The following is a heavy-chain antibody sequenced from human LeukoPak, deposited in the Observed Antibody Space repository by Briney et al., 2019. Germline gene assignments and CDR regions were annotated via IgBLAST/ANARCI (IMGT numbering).Heavy chain of an antibody. Sequence: PGGSLRLSCAASGFTVSSSYMSWVRRAPGKGLEWVSVIYSGGSAYYADSVKGRFTISRGKSKNTLFLLMNSLRAEDTAVYYCARDHRGTPGAFDIWGQGTLVTVSS. CDR2: IYSGGSA. D-gene: IGHD1-14*01. J-gene: IGHJ3*02. CDR1: GFTVSSSY. V-gene: IGHV3-53*01. CDR3: ARDHRGTPGAFDI.